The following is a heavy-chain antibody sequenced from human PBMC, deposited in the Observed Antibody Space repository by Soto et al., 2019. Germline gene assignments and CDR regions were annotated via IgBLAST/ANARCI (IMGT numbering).Heavy chain of an antibody. CDR3: ARADSYYDSSGYYYAH. Sequence: ASVKVSCKASGYTFTSYSITWVRQAPGQGREWMGWISVYNGNTNYAHKLQGRVTMTTDTSASTAFMELKSLRSDDTAVYYCARADSYYDSSGYYYAHWGQGTLVTVSS. CDR1: GYTFTSYS. D-gene: IGHD3-22*01. V-gene: IGHV1-18*04. CDR2: ISVYNGNT. J-gene: IGHJ4*02.